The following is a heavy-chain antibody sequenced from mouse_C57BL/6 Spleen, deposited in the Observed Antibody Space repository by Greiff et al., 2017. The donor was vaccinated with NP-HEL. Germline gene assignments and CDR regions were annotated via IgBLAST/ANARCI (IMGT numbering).Heavy chain of an antibody. Sequence: DVMLVESGGGLVKPGGSLKLSCAASGFTFSDYGMHWVRQAPEKGLEWVAYISSGSSTIYYADTVQGRFTISRDNAKNTLFLQMTSLRSEDTAMYYCARDSTYAMDYWGQGTSVTVSS. J-gene: IGHJ4*01. D-gene: IGHD2-5*01. CDR1: GFTFSDYG. CDR3: ARDSTYAMDY. V-gene: IGHV5-17*01. CDR2: ISSGSSTI.